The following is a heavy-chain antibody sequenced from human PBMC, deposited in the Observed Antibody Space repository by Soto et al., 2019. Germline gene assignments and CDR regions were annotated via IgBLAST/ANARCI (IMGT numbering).Heavy chain of an antibody. Sequence: GGSLRLSCAASGFTFSSYSMNWVRQAPGKGLEWVSSISSSSSYIYYADSVKGRFTISRDNSKNTLYLQMNSLRAEDTAVYYCARDRGIAVAGTHPPGDYWGQGTLVTVSS. CDR1: GFTFSSYS. V-gene: IGHV3-21*01. CDR2: ISSSSSYI. J-gene: IGHJ4*02. D-gene: IGHD6-19*01. CDR3: ARDRGIAVAGTHPPGDY.